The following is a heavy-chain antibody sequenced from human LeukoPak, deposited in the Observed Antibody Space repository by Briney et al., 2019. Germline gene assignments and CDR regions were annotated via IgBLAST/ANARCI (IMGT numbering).Heavy chain of an antibody. CDR3: ARGGSYLSAFNI. CDR2: IYSGGST. Sequence: PGGSLRLSCAASWFTVSSNYMSLLRQAPGKGLEWVSIIYSGGSTFYADSVKGRFTISRDNSKNTLYLQMNSLRAEDTAVYYCARGGSYLSAFNIWGEGTMVTVSS. V-gene: IGHV3-53*01. D-gene: IGHD1-26*01. J-gene: IGHJ3*02. CDR1: WFTVSSNY.